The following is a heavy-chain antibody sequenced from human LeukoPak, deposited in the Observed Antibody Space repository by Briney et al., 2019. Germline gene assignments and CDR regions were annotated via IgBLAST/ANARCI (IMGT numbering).Heavy chain of an antibody. CDR3: ARGGSIFGVVTAMDV. CDR1: GYTFTGYY. D-gene: IGHD3-3*01. J-gene: IGHJ6*03. CDR2: INPNSGGT. Sequence: GASVKVSCKASGYTFTGYYMHWVRQAPGQGLEWMGWINPNSGGTNYAQKFQGRVTMTRDTSISTAYMELSRLTFDDTAVYYCARGGSIFGVVTAMDVWGKGTTVTVSS. V-gene: IGHV1-2*02.